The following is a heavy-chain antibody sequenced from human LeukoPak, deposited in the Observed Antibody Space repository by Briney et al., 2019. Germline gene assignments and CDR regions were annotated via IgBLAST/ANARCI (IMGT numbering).Heavy chain of an antibody. V-gene: IGHV3-23*01. CDR2: ISGSGGST. D-gene: IGHD2-21*02. CDR1: GFTFSSYA. CDR3: AKDLCGGDCYSAYYFDY. J-gene: IGHJ4*02. Sequence: GGSLRLSCAASGFTFSSYAMSWVRQAPGKGLEWVSAISGSGGSTYYADSVKGRFTISRDNSKNTLYLQMNSLRAEDTAVYYCAKDLCGGDCYSAYYFDYWGQGTLVTVSS.